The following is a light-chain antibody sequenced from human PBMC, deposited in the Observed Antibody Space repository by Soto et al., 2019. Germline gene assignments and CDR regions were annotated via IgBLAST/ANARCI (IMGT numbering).Light chain of an antibody. J-gene: IGLJ2*01. V-gene: IGLV2-14*01. CDR2: DVS. CDR1: SSDVGGYNH. Sequence: QSALTQPASVSASPGQSITISCTGTSSDVGGYNHVSWYQQHPGKVPKVMIFDVSNRPSGASNRFSASKSGNTASLTISGLQAEDEADYYCGSYTSSNTVVFGGGTKLTVL. CDR3: GSYTSSNTVV.